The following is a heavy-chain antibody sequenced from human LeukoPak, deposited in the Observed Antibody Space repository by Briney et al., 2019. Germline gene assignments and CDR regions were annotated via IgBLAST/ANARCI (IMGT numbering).Heavy chain of an antibody. V-gene: IGHV5-51*01. Sequence: GESLKISCKGSGYSFPIFWIAWVRQMPGKGLEWMGIIYPGDSDTRYSPSFQGQIAISADKSISTAYLQWSSLKASDTAMYYCARRSTYGSGTNYLFDYWGQGTLVTVSS. CDR1: GYSFPIFW. D-gene: IGHD3-10*01. CDR2: IYPGDSDT. CDR3: ARRSTYGSGTNYLFDY. J-gene: IGHJ4*02.